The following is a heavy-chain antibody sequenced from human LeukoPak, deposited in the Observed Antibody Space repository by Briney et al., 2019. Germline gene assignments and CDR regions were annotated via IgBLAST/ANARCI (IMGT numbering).Heavy chain of an antibody. J-gene: IGHJ4*02. Sequence: GGSLSLSWAASGFTFSGSAMHWVRQASGKGLEWVGRIRSKANSYATAYAASVKGRFTISRDDSKNTAYLQMNSLKTEDTAVHYCTRHANNYYDSSGPNWGQGTLVTVSS. CDR1: GFTFSGSA. CDR2: IRSKANSYAT. D-gene: IGHD3-22*01. V-gene: IGHV3-73*01. CDR3: TRHANNYYDSSGPN.